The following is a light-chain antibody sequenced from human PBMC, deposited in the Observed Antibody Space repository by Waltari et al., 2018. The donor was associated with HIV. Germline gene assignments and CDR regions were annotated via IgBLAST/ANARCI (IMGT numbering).Light chain of an antibody. CDR1: QGLVYADGDIY. CDR2: KAF. V-gene: IGKV2-30*01. Sequence: DVVLTQSLLSLSVTLGQPASISCRSSQGLVYADGDIYLSWFLQRPGQSPRRLIYKAFNRDSGVPDRFSGSGSGTDFTLKISRVEAEDVGVYYCMQGTHWPVTFGGGTKVEMK. CDR3: MQGTHWPVT. J-gene: IGKJ4*01.